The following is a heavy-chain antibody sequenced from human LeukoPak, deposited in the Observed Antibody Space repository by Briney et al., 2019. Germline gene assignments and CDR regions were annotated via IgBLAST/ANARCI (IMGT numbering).Heavy chain of an antibody. CDR2: IYPGDSDT. Sequence: GEFLKISCKGSGYSFTSYWIGWVRQMPGKGLEWMGIIYPGDSDTRYSPSFQGQVTISADESISTAYLQWSSLKASDTAMYYCARRAGGDFSPGWFDPWGQGTLVTVSS. D-gene: IGHD2-21*02. J-gene: IGHJ5*02. CDR1: GYSFTSYW. V-gene: IGHV5-51*01. CDR3: ARRAGGDFSPGWFDP.